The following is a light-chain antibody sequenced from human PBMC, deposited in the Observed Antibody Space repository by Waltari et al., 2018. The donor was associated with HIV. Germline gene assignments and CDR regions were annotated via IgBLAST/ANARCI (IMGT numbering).Light chain of an antibody. CDR3: SSYTSFSTVL. CDR2: EGN. J-gene: IGLJ2*01. Sequence: QSALTQPASVSGSPGQSITISCTGSRSDVGTYSLVSWYQHHPGTAPKLMIYEGNKRPSGVSNRFSGSKSGNTASLTISGLQAEDEADYYCSSYTSFSTVLFGGGTKLTVL. V-gene: IGLV2-23*03. CDR1: RSDVGTYSL.